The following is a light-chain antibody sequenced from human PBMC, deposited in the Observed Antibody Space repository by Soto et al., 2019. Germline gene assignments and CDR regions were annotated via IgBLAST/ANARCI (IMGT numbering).Light chain of an antibody. CDR3: YSYAGSPLL. CDR1: DSDIGAYNY. Sequence: QSALTQPPSASGSPGQSVTISCTGTDSDIGAYNYVSWYQQYPGKAPKLMIYEVTNRPSGVPDRISGSKSGNTASLTISGLQTEDEADYYCYSYAGSPLLFGGGTKLTVL. J-gene: IGLJ3*02. V-gene: IGLV2-8*01. CDR2: EVT.